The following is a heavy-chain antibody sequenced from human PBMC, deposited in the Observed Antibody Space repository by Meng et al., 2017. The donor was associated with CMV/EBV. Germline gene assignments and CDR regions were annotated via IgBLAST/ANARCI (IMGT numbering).Heavy chain of an antibody. J-gene: IGHJ4*02. CDR2: TRSKANSCTT. CDR1: GCTFRDHY. D-gene: IGHD1-26*01. Sequence: WEASGCTFRDHYMEWDRQAPGKGLEWVGRTRSKANSCTTEYAASVKGRFTVSRDELENSLYLQMNSLKTEDTAVYYCAREVGAFDYWGQGILVTVSS. V-gene: IGHV3-72*01. CDR3: AREVGAFDY.